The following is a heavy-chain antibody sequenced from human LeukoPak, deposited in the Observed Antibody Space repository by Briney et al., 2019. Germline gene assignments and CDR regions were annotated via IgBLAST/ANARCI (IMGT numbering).Heavy chain of an antibody. CDR1: GYSISSSYY. J-gene: IGHJ4*02. CDR2: IYHSGIA. Sequence: PSETLSPTCTVSGYSISSSYYWGWLRQPPGKGLEWIGSIYHSGIAYYNLSLKSRVNISVDTSKNQFSLRLSSVTAADTAVYYCARARDPFDSWGQGALVTVSS. CDR3: ARARDPFDS. V-gene: IGHV4-38-2*02.